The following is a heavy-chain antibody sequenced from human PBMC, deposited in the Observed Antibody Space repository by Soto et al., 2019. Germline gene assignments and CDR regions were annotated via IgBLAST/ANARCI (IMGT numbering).Heavy chain of an antibody. CDR3: ATQTNSNNWHR. CDR1: SGSISSSNW. V-gene: IGHV4-4*02. CDR2: ISHGGTT. D-gene: IGHD1-1*01. Sequence: QVQLQESGPGLVKPSGTLPLTCGVSSGSISSSNWWSWVRQPPGRGLERIGEISHGGTTNYSPSLGGRVAMSVDKSRIRFSLKSGSVPGAATAVYYCATQTNSNNWHRWGEGALGSVSS. J-gene: IGHJ4*02.